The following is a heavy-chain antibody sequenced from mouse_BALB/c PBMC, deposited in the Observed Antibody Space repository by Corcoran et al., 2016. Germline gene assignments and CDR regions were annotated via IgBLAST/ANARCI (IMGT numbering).Heavy chain of an antibody. D-gene: IGHD2-14*01. CDR3: ARREVRAWFAY. Sequence: QIQLVQSGPELKKPGETVKISCKASGYTFTNYGMNWVKQAPGKGLKWMGWINTYTGEPTYADDFKGRFAFSLETSASTAYLQINNLKNEDTATYFCARREVRAWFAYWGQGTLVTVSA. J-gene: IGHJ3*01. CDR2: INTYTGEP. V-gene: IGHV9-3-1*01. CDR1: GYTFTNYG.